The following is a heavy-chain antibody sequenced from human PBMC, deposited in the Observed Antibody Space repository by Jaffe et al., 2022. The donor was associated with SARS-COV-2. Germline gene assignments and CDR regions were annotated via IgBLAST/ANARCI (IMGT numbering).Heavy chain of an antibody. CDR2: SVGGDDKK. D-gene: IGHD3-3*01. J-gene: IGHJ4*02. V-gene: IGHV3-23*01. CDR1: GFTLRTYA. Sequence: EVHLLESGGGLVQPGGSLRLSCAASGFTLRTYAMNWVRQVPGRGPEWVSSVGGDDKKFYADSVKGRFTISRDNSQDMLYLQMNSLRVDDTAVYYCVKDGQSFNGVWDFFDYWGQGTPVTVSS. CDR3: VKDGQSFNGVWDFFDY.